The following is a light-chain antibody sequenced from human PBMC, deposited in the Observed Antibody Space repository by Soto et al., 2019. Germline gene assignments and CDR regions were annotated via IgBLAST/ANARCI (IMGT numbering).Light chain of an antibody. CDR2: AAS. J-gene: IGKJ4*01. V-gene: IGKV1-16*02. Sequence: DIQMTQSPSSLSASVGDRVTITCRGTQDIYSYVAWFQQKPGDAPKSLIYAASSLQSGVPSHFSGSGSGTDFNFTISSLQPEDFATYYCQQYASFPLTFGGGTRVEI. CDR3: QQYASFPLT. CDR1: QDIYSY.